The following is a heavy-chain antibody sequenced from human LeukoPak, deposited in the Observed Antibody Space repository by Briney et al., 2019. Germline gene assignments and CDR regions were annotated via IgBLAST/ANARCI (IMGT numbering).Heavy chain of an antibody. D-gene: IGHD3-22*01. Sequence: SETLSLTCTVSGGSISSYYWSWIRQPPEKGLEWIGYIYYSGSTNYNPSLKSRVTISVDTSKNQFSLKLSSVTAADTAVYYCAREDSSGYYYGLFDYWGQGTLVTVSS. CDR1: GGSISSYY. V-gene: IGHV4-59*01. CDR2: IYYSGST. J-gene: IGHJ4*02. CDR3: AREDSSGYYYGLFDY.